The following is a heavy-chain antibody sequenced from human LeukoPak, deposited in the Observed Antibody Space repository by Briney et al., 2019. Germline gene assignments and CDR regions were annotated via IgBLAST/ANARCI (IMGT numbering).Heavy chain of an antibody. CDR1: GYTFTNYY. CDR3: ARTTVSGWSHAILGL. V-gene: IGHV1-46*01. CDR2: INPGGDNT. J-gene: IGHJ2*01. Sequence: GASVKVSCKASGYTFTNYYIHWVRQAPGQGLEWMGLINPGGDNTNYAQNFQGRVTMTRDTSASTVYMELSSLRSEDTAVYYCARTTVSGWSHAILGLWGRGTLVTVSS. D-gene: IGHD6-19*01.